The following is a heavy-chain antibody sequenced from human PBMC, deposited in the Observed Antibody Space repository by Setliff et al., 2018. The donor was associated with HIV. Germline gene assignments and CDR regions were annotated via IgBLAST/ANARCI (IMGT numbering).Heavy chain of an antibody. V-gene: IGHV4-39*01. D-gene: IGHD3-9*01. Sequence: SETLSLTCTVSGGSISSHYWGWIRQPPGKGLEWIGSIYYSGSTYQNPSLKSRVTISVDTSKNQFSLKLSSVTAADTAVYYCARRNYDILTGFYSGLGWGQGTLVTVSS. CDR2: IYYSGST. CDR1: GGSISSHY. CDR3: ARRNYDILTGFYSGLG. J-gene: IGHJ4*02.